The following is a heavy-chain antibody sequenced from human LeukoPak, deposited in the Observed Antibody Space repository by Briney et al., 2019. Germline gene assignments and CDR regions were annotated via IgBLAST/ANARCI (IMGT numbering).Heavy chain of an antibody. V-gene: IGHV4-39*01. CDR2: IYYSGST. CDR1: GGSISSSSYY. D-gene: IGHD2-2*01. J-gene: IGHJ6*02. Sequence: AETLSLTCTVSGGSISSSSYYWGWIRQPPGKGLEWIGSIYYSGSTYYNPSLKSRVTISVDTSKNQFSLKLSSVTAADTAVYYCARGLDADCSSTSCSYYYYGMDVWGQGTTVTVSS. CDR3: ARGLDADCSSTSCSYYYYGMDV.